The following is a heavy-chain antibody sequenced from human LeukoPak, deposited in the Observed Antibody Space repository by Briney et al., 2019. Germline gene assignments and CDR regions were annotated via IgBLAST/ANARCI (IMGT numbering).Heavy chain of an antibody. D-gene: IGHD3-22*01. Sequence: GGSLRLSCAASGFTFSSYSMNWVRQAPGKGLEWVSSISSSSTYIYYADSVKGRFTISRDNSKNTLYLQMNSLRAEDTAVYYCARYRNYYDSSGYYPFDYWGQGTLVTVSS. CDR3: ARYRNYYDSSGYYPFDY. V-gene: IGHV3-21*04. CDR1: GFTFSSYS. J-gene: IGHJ4*02. CDR2: ISSSSTYI.